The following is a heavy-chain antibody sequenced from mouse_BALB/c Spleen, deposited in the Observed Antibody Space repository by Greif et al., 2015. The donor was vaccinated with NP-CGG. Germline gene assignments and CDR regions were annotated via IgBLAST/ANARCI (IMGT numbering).Heavy chain of an antibody. Sequence: EVQLVESGGGLVQPGGSRKLSCAASGFTFSSFGMHWVRQAPEKGLEWVAYISSGSSTIYYADTVKGRFTISRDNPKNTLFLQMTSLRSEDTAMYYCARSGGRNFDVWGAGTTVTVSS. CDR3: ARSGGRNFDV. CDR2: ISSGSSTI. CDR1: GFTFSSFG. J-gene: IGHJ1*01. V-gene: IGHV5-17*02. D-gene: IGHD3-1*01.